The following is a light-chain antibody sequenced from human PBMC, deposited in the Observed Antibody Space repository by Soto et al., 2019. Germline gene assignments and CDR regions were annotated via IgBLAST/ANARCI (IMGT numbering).Light chain of an antibody. CDR3: QQRSNWLIT. J-gene: IGKJ5*01. V-gene: IGKV3-11*01. Sequence: EIVLTQSPATLSLSPGERATLSCRASQSVTNSLAWYQQKPGQAPRLLVYDASNRATGIPTRFSGSGSGTDFTLTISNLEPEDFAVYYCQQRSNWLITFGQGTRLEIK. CDR2: DAS. CDR1: QSVTNS.